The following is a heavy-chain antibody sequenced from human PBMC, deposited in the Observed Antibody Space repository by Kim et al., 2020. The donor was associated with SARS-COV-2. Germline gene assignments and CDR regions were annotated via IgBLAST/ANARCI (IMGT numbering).Heavy chain of an antibody. Sequence: SPTDTPSLKNRVTISEDKSKNPFSLKLSSVTAAETAVYYCARAGVAAAADWGQGTLVTVSS. CDR2: SP. J-gene: IGHJ4*02. D-gene: IGHD6-13*01. V-gene: IGHV4-4*02. CDR3: ARAGVAAAAD.